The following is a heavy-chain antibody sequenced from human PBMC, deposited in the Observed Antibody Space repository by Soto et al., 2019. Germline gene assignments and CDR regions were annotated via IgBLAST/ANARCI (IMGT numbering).Heavy chain of an antibody. V-gene: IGHV1-69*13. D-gene: IGHD2-2*01. CDR2: IIPIFGTA. Sequence: SVKVSCKTPGGTFSSYAISWVRQAPGQGLEWMGVIIPIFGTANYAQKFQGRVTITADESTSTAYMDLSSLRSEDTAVYYCATDSGEVPAPFGKDDCAQGTTDTDYS. CDR1: GGTFSSYA. J-gene: IGHJ6*02. CDR3: ATDSGEVPAPFGKDD.